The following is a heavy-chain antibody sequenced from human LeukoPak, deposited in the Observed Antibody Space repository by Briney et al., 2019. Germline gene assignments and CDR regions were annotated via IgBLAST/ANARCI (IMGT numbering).Heavy chain of an antibody. CDR3: ASRWQQLVRTFDY. V-gene: IGHV4-39*01. Sequence: SETLSLTCTVSGGSISSSSYYWGWIRQPPGKGLEWIGSIYYSGSTYYNPSLKSRVTISVDTSKNQFSLKLSSVTAADTAVYYCASRWQQLVRTFDYWGQGTLVTVSS. J-gene: IGHJ4*02. D-gene: IGHD6-13*01. CDR1: GGSISSSSYY. CDR2: IYYSGST.